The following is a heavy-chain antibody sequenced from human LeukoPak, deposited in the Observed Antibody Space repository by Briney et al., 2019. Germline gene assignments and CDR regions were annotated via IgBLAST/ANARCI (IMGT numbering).Heavy chain of an antibody. CDR2: IYYSGST. J-gene: IGHJ4*02. CDR1: GGSISSYY. Sequence: SETLSLTCTVSGGSISSYYWSWIRQPPGKGLEWIGYIYYSGSTNYNPSLKSRVTISVDTSKNQFSLKLSSVTAADTAVYYCARAYRGKGLNYFDYWGQGTLVTVSS. D-gene: IGHD1-1*01. CDR3: ARAYRGKGLNYFDY. V-gene: IGHV4-59*12.